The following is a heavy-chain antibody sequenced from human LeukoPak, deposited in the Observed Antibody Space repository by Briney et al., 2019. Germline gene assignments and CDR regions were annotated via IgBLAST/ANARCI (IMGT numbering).Heavy chain of an antibody. D-gene: IGHD4-17*01. CDR3: ARERVRLPWDDYGDYGGLSYYYGMDV. CDR2: ISAYNGNT. CDR1: GYTFTTYG. Sequence: GASVKVSCKTSGYTFTTYGISWVRQAPGQGLEWMGWISAYNGNTNYAQKLQGRVTMTTDTSTSTAYMELRSLRSDDTAVYYCARERVRLPWDDYGDYGGLSYYYGMDVWGQGTTVTVSS. V-gene: IGHV1-18*01. J-gene: IGHJ6*02.